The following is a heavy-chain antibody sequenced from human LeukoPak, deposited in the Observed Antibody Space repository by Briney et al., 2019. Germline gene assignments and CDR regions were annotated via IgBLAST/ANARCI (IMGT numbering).Heavy chain of an antibody. V-gene: IGHV4-34*01. J-gene: IGHJ4*02. CDR3: ATLIVGTTYFDY. Sequence: PSETLSLTCAVYGESFSGYYWSWIRQPPGKVLEWIGEIHHRGNTNYNPSLKSRVTVSADTSRNQFSLNLTSVTAADTAVYYCATLIVGTTYFDYWGQGSLVTVSS. CDR1: GESFSGYY. CDR2: IHHRGNT. D-gene: IGHD1-26*01.